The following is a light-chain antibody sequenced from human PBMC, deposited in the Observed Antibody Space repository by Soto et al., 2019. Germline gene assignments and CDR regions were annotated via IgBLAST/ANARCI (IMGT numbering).Light chain of an antibody. CDR3: QQYYSYSRT. V-gene: IGKV1-5*03. CDR1: QSISTW. J-gene: IGKJ1*01. Sequence: DIQMTQSPSTLAAFVGDRVTITCRASQSISTWLARYQQKVGKAPKLLIYEASSLESGAPSRFSGSGSGTEFTLTISSLQPDDFATYYCQQYYSYSRTFGRGTKVEVK. CDR2: EAS.